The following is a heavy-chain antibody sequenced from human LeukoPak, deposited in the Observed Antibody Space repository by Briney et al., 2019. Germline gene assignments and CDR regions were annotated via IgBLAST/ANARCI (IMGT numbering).Heavy chain of an antibody. V-gene: IGHV1-18*01. CDR1: GYTFISYP. Sequence: GASVKVSCKASGYTFISYPISWVRQAPGQGFEWMGWISVYNGNTNYAQKLQGRVTMTTDTSTSTAYMELRSLRSDDTAVYYCARGQGVTVIKVGKNWFDPWSQGTQVIVSP. CDR2: ISVYNGNT. D-gene: IGHD3-22*01. CDR3: ARGQGVTVIKVGKNWFDP. J-gene: IGHJ5*02.